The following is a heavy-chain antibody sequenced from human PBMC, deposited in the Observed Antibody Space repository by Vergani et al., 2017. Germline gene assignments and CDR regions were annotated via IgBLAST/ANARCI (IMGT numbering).Heavy chain of an antibody. J-gene: IGHJ6*02. D-gene: IGHD6-13*01. CDR1: GFTFSSYA. CDR2: IIPIFGTA. V-gene: IGHV1-69*01. CDR3: ARDPISATVWGLGVYYVSDV. Sequence: QVQLVESGGGVVQPGRSLRLSCAASGFTFSSYAISWVRQAPGQGLEWMGGIIPIFGTANYAQKFQGRVTITADESTSTAYMKLSSLRSEDTAVYYCARDPISATVWGLGVYYVSDVWGQGSTVTVSS.